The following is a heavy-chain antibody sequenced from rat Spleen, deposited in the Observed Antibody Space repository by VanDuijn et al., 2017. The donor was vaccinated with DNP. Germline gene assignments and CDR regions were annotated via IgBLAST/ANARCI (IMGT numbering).Heavy chain of an antibody. Sequence: SGFTFSDYYMAWVRQAPTKGLEWVAYIGSDGYAPYYGDSVKGRFTISRDNAKSTLYLQMNSLRYEDMATYYCIRWNSGHFDYWGQGVMVTVSS. CDR3: IRWNSGHFDY. J-gene: IGHJ2*01. V-gene: IGHV5-22*01. D-gene: IGHD4-3*01. CDR1: GFTFSDYY. CDR2: IGSDGYAP.